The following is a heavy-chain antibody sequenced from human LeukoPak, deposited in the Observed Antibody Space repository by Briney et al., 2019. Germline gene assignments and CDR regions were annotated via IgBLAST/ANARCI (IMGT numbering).Heavy chain of an antibody. J-gene: IGHJ5*02. V-gene: IGHV1-46*01. Sequence: ASVKVSCKASGYTFTSYYMHWVRQAPGQGLEWMGIINPSGGSTSYAQKFQGRVTMTRDTSTSTVYMELSSLRSEDTAVYYCARESCSGGSCYSGRFDPWGRGTLVTVSS. CDR1: GYTFTSYY. CDR2: INPSGGST. D-gene: IGHD2-15*01. CDR3: ARESCSGGSCYSGRFDP.